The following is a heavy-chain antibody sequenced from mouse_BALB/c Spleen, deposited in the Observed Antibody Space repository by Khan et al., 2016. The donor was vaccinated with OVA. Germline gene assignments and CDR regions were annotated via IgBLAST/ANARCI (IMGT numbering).Heavy chain of an antibody. Sequence: QVQLQQSGPELVKPGASVKISCKASGYTFTNYYIHWVKQRPGQGLEWIGWIYPGNVNSGYNEKFKGKATLTADKSSSTAYMQLRSLTSEDSEVXFCASWGGHFQSDAMDYWGQGTSVTVSS. V-gene: IGHV1S56*01. J-gene: IGHJ4*01. D-gene: IGHD4-1*01. CDR2: IYPGNVNS. CDR1: GYTFTNYY. CDR3: ASWGGHFQSDAMDY.